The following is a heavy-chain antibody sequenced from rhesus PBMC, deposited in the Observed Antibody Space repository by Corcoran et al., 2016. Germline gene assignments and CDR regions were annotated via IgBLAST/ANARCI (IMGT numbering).Heavy chain of an antibody. CDR3: ARGGWSGVDY. V-gene: IGHV4-165*01. CDR1: GGSFSGYS. CDR2: ISGSSGST. J-gene: IGHJ4*01. Sequence: QVQLQESGPGLVKPSETLSLTCAGSGGSFSGYSWGGMRQTPGKGLEWIGYISGSSGSTDYNPSLKSRVTLSTDTSKNQFSLKLSSVTAADTAVYYCARGGWSGVDYWGQGVLVTVSS. D-gene: IGHD3-22*01.